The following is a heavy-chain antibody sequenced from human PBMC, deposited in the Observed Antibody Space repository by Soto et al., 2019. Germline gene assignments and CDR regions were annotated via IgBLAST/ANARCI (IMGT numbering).Heavy chain of an antibody. CDR1: GFTFGGFY. V-gene: IGHV3-11*01. CDR3: GRDTYYDGSGCHSGGVDF. J-gene: IGHJ4*02. D-gene: IGHD3-22*01. Sequence: QVQLVESGGGSVKPGGSLRLSCAASGFTFGGFYMGWIRQAPGRGLEWVSFISGSGGIIYLADSVKGRFAISRDNTKNSLYLQMNSLRAEDTAVYYCGRDTYYDGSGCHSGGVDFWGQGTLVTVSS. CDR2: ISGSGGII.